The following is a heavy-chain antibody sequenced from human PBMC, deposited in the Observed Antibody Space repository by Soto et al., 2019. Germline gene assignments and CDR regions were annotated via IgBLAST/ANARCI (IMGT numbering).Heavy chain of an antibody. Sequence: ASVKVSCKASGYTFTSYGISWVRQAPGQGLEWMGWISAYNGNTNYAQKLQGRVTMTTDTSTSTAYMELRSLRSDDTAVYYCARVGDVVVVAAHEDFDYWGQGTLVTVSS. D-gene: IGHD2-15*01. CDR1: GYTFTSYG. V-gene: IGHV1-18*01. CDR3: ARVGDVVVVAAHEDFDY. J-gene: IGHJ4*02. CDR2: ISAYNGNT.